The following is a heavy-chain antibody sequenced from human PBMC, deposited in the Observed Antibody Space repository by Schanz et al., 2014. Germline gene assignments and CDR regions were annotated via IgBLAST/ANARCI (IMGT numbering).Heavy chain of an antibody. V-gene: IGHV1-18*01. CDR3: ARDRRFFDRDDLYYFDS. CDR2: ISVYTGNT. J-gene: IGHJ4*02. CDR1: GYTFTTYA. Sequence: QVQLVQSGAEVKKPGASVRVSCKASGYTFTTYAMSWVRQAPGQGLEWVGWISVYTGNTKYGQKVQGRVTMTADTSTNTAYMEVRSLRSDDTAVYYCARDRRFFDRDDLYYFDSWGQGTLVTVSS. D-gene: IGHD3-3*01.